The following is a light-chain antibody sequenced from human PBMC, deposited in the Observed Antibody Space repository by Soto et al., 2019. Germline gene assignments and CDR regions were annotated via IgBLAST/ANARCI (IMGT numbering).Light chain of an antibody. CDR3: CSYAGGYTHV. J-gene: IGLJ1*01. V-gene: IGLV2-11*01. CDR2: DVI. CDR1: SRDVGTYNF. Sequence: QSVLTQPRSVSGSPGQSVTISCTGTSRDVGTYNFVSWYQQHPGKAPKLIIYDVIKRPSGVPDRFSGSKSGNTASLTVSGLQAEDEADYYCCSYAGGYTHVFGTGTKVTVL.